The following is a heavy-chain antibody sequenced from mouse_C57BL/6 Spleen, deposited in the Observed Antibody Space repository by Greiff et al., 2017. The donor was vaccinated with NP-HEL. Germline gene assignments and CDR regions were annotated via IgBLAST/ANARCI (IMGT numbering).Heavy chain of an antibody. CDR2: IYPGSGST. CDR3: ARYGSRSSYYAMDY. Sequence: QVQLQQPGAELVKPGASVKMSCKASGYTFTSYWITWVKQRPGQGLEWIGDIYPGSGSTNYNEKFKSKATLTVDTSSSTAYMQLSSLTSEDSAVYYCARYGSRSSYYAMDYWGQGTSVTVSS. D-gene: IGHD1-1*01. V-gene: IGHV1-55*01. CDR1: GYTFTSYW. J-gene: IGHJ4*01.